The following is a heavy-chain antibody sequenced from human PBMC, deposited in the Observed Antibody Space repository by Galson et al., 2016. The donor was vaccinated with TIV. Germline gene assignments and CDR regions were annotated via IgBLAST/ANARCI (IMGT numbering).Heavy chain of an antibody. CDR1: GYSIKSGYF. V-gene: IGHV4-38-2*02. J-gene: IGHJ6*02. Sequence: LSLTCAVSGYSIKSGYFWGWIRQPPGKGLQWIGSIYESGTTYSNPSLKSRLTMSIDSSKNEFSLKSSSVTATDTAVYFCMREGSTVTMHHYFGMDVWGQGTTVTVSS. CDR2: IYESGTT. D-gene: IGHD4-17*01. CDR3: MREGSTVTMHHYFGMDV.